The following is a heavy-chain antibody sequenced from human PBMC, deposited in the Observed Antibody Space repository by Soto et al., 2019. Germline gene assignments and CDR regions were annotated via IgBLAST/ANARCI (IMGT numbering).Heavy chain of an antibody. CDR1: GFTSSDYY. D-gene: IGHD6-19*01. CDR3: ARDLISSWYGRVYHYYGMEV. V-gene: IGHV3-11*01. Sequence: QVQLVESGGGLVKPGGSLRLSCVASGFTSSDYYMSWIRQAPGKGLESISYVSSSGENIDSADSVRGRFTIYRDNAKNSLYLQINNLRAEDTAVYYCARDLISSWYGRVYHYYGMEVWGQGTAVTVSS. J-gene: IGHJ6*02. CDR2: VSSSGENI.